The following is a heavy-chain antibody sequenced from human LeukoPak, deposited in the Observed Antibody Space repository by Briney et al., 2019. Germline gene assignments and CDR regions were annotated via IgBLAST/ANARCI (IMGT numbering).Heavy chain of an antibody. D-gene: IGHD6-19*01. CDR1: GFSFSSYS. CDR3: AKGPLSTGYHYYYYYMDV. J-gene: IGHJ6*03. CDR2: ITYDGSDK. Sequence: GGSLRLSCAASGFSFSSYSIHWVRQAPGKGLEWVTIITYDGSDKYFADSVKGRFTISRDNSNNMVYLQMNSLRREDTAVYYCAKGPLSTGYHYYYYYMDVWGKGTTVTVSS. V-gene: IGHV3-30*18.